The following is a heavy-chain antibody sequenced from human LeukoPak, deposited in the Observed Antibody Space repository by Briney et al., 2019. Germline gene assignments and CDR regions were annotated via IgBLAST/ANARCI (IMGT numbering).Heavy chain of an antibody. D-gene: IGHD3-10*01. J-gene: IGHJ4*02. CDR1: GGSISSSDSY. CDR3: GRHFPETGRDEQPLEY. Sequence: SSETLSLTCTVSGGSISSSDSYWAWVRQPPGKGLEWIGSICFSRTTYYNPSLKSRVTMSIDTSKNHFSLKVASVTAADTAVCYCGRHFPETGRDEQPLEYWGQGSLFTVSS. CDR2: ICFSRTT. V-gene: IGHV4-39*01.